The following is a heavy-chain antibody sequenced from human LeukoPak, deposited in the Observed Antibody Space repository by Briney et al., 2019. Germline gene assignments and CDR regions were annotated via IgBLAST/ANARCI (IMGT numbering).Heavy chain of an antibody. Sequence: ASVKVSCKASGYTFTSNGISWVRQAPGQGLEWMGWISAYNGNTNYAQKLQGRVTMTTDTSTSTGYMELRSLRSDDTAVYYCARDGDVLLWFGEFKNQNIHSDYWGQGTLVTVSS. CDR2: ISAYNGNT. CDR3: ARDGDVLLWFGEFKNQNIHSDY. V-gene: IGHV1-18*01. J-gene: IGHJ4*02. CDR1: GYTFTSNG. D-gene: IGHD3-10*01.